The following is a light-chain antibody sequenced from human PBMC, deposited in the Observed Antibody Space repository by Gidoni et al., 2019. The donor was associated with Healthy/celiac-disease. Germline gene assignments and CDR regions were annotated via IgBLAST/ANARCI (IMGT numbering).Light chain of an antibody. J-gene: IGLJ3*02. CDR1: DSSYA. Sequence: DSSYAIAWHQQQPEKGPRYLMKLNSDGSHSKGDGIPDRFSGSSSGAERYLTISSLQSEDEADYYCQTWGTGFWVFGGGTKLTVL. V-gene: IGLV4-69*01. CDR3: QTWGTGFWV. CDR2: LNSDGSH.